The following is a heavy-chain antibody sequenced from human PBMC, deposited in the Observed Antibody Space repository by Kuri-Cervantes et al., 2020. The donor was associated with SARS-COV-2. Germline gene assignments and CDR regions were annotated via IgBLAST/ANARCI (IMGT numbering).Heavy chain of an antibody. CDR1: GYTFTGYY. CDR3: ARGGKDSPTSMYFYYHMDV. J-gene: IGHJ6*03. Sequence: ASVKVSCKASGYTFTGYYMHWVRQAPGQGLEYMGWIHPNTGGTPFAQKFPGRVTLTRDTSITTVYMELYSLTSGDTAVYYCARGGKDSPTSMYFYYHMDVWGRGTTVTVSS. V-gene: IGHV1-2*02. CDR2: IHPNTGGT. D-gene: IGHD2-15*01.